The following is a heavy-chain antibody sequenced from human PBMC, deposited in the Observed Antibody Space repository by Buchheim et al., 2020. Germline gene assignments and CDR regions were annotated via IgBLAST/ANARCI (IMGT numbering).Heavy chain of an antibody. J-gene: IGHJ4*02. V-gene: IGHV3-33*05. CDR2: ILFDGTNK. Sequence: QVQLAESGGDVVQPGWSLRLSCAASGFTITNYNMHWVRQAPGKGLEWVAVILFDGTNKFYENSVKGRFTISRDNFKNTMFLEMNGLRAEDTAVYYCARDPLWDGGYFDSWGRGTL. CDR3: ARDPLWDGGYFDS. D-gene: IGHD2-21*01. CDR1: GFTITNYN.